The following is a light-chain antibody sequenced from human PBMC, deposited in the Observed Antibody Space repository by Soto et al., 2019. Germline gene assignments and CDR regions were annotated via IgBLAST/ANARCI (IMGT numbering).Light chain of an antibody. J-gene: IGKJ5*01. Sequence: EIVLTPSPATLSLSQVARVRLSGMASESVSTFLAWYQQKPGQAPRLLIYEASSRATGIPARFSGGGSGTVFTLTISRLEPEDFAVYYCQQRSNWPPITFGQGTRREIK. CDR2: EAS. CDR3: QQRSNWPPIT. V-gene: IGKV3-11*01. CDR1: ESVSTF.